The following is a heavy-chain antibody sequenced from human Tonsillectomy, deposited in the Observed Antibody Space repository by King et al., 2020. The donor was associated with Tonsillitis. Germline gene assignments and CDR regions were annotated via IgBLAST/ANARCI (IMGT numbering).Heavy chain of an antibody. V-gene: IGHV3-9*01. D-gene: IGHD4-17*01. CDR2: ISWNSGSI. CDR1: GFTFDDYA. CDR3: AKDIRDRTVTTSGYYYGMDV. Sequence: VQLVESGGGLVQPGRSLRLSCAASGFTFDDYAMHWVRQAPGKGLEWVSGISWNSGSIGYADSVKGRFTISRDNAKNSLYLQMNSLRAEDTALYYCAKDIRDRTVTTSGYYYGMDVWGQGTTVTVSS. J-gene: IGHJ6*02.